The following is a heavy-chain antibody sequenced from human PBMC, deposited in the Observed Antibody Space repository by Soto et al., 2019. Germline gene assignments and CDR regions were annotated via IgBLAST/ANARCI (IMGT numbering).Heavy chain of an antibody. D-gene: IGHD3-10*01. CDR3: ARIKVVRGVIITHAFDI. CDR1: GFSLRANGMG. V-gene: IGHV2-5*01. CDR2: IYWYDDI. Sequence: QITLKESGSTLVKPTQTLTLTCSFSGFSLRANGMGVAWIRQPPGKALECLARIYWYDDIRYSPSLQSRLTITKDTSRNQVVLTMNKMDPVDTGTYYCARIKVVRGVIITHAFDIWGQGTVVTVSS. J-gene: IGHJ3*02.